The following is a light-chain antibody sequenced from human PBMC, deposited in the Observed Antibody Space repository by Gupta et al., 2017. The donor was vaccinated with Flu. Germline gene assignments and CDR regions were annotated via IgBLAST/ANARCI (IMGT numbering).Light chain of an antibody. V-gene: IGKV1-33*01. CDR1: QDNDNY. CDR3: QQDDNTPHT. Sequence: PSSQTATVEGKVTITGQASQDNDNYLDWYQQKPGKAPKLLIYDASNWETGVPSRFSGSGSGADFTFTISSLQPEDIATYYCQQDDNTPHTFGQGTRLEIK. CDR2: DAS. J-gene: IGKJ5*01.